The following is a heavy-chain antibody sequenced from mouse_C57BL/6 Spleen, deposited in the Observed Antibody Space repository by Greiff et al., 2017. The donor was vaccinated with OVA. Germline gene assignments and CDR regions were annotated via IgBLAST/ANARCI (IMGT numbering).Heavy chain of an antibody. Sequence: EVNLVESEGGLVQPGSSMKLSCTASGFTFSDYYMAWVRQVPEKGLEWVANINYDGSSTYYLDSLKSRFIISRDNAKNILYLQMSSLKSEDTATYYCARERDGYYFDYWGQGTTLTVSS. J-gene: IGHJ2*01. V-gene: IGHV5-16*01. D-gene: IGHD2-3*01. CDR1: GFTFSDYY. CDR3: ARERDGYYFDY. CDR2: INYDGSST.